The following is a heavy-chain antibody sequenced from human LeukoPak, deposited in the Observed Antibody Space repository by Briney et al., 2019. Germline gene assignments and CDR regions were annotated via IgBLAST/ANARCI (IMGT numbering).Heavy chain of an antibody. D-gene: IGHD3-22*01. V-gene: IGHV3-48*03. CDR1: GFTFSSYE. Sequence: PGGSLRLSCAASGFTFSSYEMNWVRQAPGKGLEWVSYISSSGNTIYYADSVKGRFTISRDNAKNSLYLQMNSLRAEDTAVYYCARAKLYYYDSSGYYSGFDYWGQGTLLTVSS. CDR3: ARAKLYYYDSSGYYSGFDY. J-gene: IGHJ4*02. CDR2: ISSSGNTI.